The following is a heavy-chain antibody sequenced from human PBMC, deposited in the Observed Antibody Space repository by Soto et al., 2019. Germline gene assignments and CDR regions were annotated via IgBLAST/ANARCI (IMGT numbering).Heavy chain of an antibody. CDR3: ARARVGGGRGTHAFDI. J-gene: IGHJ3*02. V-gene: IGHV1-46*03. CDR1: GYTFTSYY. Sequence: ASVKVSCKASGYTFTSYYMHWVRQAPGQGLEWMGIINPSGGSTSYAQKFQGRVTMTRDTSTSTVYMELSSLRSEDTAVYYCARARVGGGRGTHAFDIWGQGTMVTVSS. CDR2: INPSGGST. D-gene: IGHD2-15*01.